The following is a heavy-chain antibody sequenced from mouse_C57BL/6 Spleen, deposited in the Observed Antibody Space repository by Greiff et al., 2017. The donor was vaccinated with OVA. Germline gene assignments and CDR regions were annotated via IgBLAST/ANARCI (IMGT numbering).Heavy chain of an antibody. J-gene: IGHJ3*01. V-gene: IGHV1-69*01. D-gene: IGHD2-1*01. Sequence: VQLQQPGAELVIPGASVKLSCKASGYTFTSYWMHWVKQRPGQGLEWIGEIDPSDSYTNYNQKFKGKSTLTVDKSSSTAYMQLSSLTSEDSAVYYCAIYGNSWFAYWGQGTLVTVSA. CDR2: IDPSDSYT. CDR3: AIYGNSWFAY. CDR1: GYTFTSYW.